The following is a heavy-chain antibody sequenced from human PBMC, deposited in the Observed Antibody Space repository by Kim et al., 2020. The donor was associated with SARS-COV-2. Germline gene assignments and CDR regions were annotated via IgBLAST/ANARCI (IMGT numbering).Heavy chain of an antibody. Sequence: ADPVKGRFTITRDNSKDTLHRQMNGLRAEDTAVYYCAKDRGSDYGDQLGDWGQGTLVTVSS. V-gene: IGHV3-23*01. CDR3: AKDRGSDYGDQLGD. D-gene: IGHD4-17*01. J-gene: IGHJ4*02.